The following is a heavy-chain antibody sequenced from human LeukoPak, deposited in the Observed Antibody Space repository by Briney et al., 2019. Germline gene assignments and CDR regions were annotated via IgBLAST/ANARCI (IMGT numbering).Heavy chain of an antibody. Sequence: GGSLRLSCAASGFTFSSYWMSWVRQAPGKGLEWVANIMQDGSEKYYVDSVKGRFTISRDDAKNSLYLQMNSLRAEDTAVYYCATSYSSSSWFDPWGQGTLVTVSS. CDR3: ATSYSSSSWFDP. J-gene: IGHJ5*02. V-gene: IGHV3-7*01. CDR2: IMQDGSEK. D-gene: IGHD6-6*01. CDR1: GFTFSSYW.